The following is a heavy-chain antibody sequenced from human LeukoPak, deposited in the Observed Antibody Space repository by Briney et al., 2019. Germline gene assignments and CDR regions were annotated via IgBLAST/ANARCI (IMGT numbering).Heavy chain of an antibody. J-gene: IGHJ4*02. CDR1: GFTFSSYG. D-gene: IGHD1-26*01. CDR2: IWYGGSNK. Sequence: PGGTLRLSCAASGFTFSSYGMHWVRHAPGKGLEWVAVIWYGGSNKYYADSVKGRFTISRDNSKNTLYLQMNRLRAEDTAVYYCAKDRGGGYYPYFDYWGQGTLVTVSS. V-gene: IGHV3-30*02. CDR3: AKDRGGGYYPYFDY.